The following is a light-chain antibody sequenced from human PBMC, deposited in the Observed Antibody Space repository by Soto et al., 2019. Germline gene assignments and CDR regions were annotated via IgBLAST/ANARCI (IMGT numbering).Light chain of an antibody. J-gene: IGKJ2*01. CDR3: QQYTNWPYT. CDR1: HSVGSN. CDR2: GAS. Sequence: EIVMTQSPATLSVSPGERASLSCRASHSVGSNLAWYQQTAGQAPRLLIYGASTRATGIPARFSGSGSGTNFTLSISSLQSEDFAVYSCQQYTNWPYTFGQGTKLEIK. V-gene: IGKV3-15*01.